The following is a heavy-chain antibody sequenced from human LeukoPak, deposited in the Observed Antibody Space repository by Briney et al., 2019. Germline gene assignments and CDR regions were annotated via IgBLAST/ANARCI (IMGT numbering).Heavy chain of an antibody. D-gene: IGHD3-10*01. CDR2: IIWSGAST. Sequence: GGALRLSCAASGFTFDDYGMSWVRQAPGKGLEWVSGIIWSGASTGYADSVKGRFTISRDNAKNSLYLQMNSLRDEDTALYYCARDDYGSGSWNDYWGQGTLVTVSS. V-gene: IGHV3-20*04. CDR3: ARDDYGSGSWNDY. CDR1: GFTFDDYG. J-gene: IGHJ4*02.